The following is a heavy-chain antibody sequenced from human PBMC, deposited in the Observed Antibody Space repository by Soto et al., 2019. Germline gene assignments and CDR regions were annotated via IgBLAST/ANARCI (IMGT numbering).Heavy chain of an antibody. D-gene: IGHD3-10*01. CDR1: GFTVSNNY. CDR3: PADPGGGGY. CDR2: IYSGGYT. V-gene: IGHV3-53*01. J-gene: IGHJ4*02. Sequence: EVQLVESGGGLIQPGGSLRLSCAVSGFTVSNNYMSWVRQAPGKGLEGVSVIYSGGYTAYGDSVKGRFTISRDNSKNTLIRKIKSWRAVPTAFYYFPADPGGGGYWGQGTLVTVSS.